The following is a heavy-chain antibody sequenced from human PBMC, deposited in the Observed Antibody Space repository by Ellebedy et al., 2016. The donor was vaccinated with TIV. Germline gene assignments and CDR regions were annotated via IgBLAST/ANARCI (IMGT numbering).Heavy chain of an antibody. CDR2: ISSSGSSYYNPST. D-gene: IGHD3-10*01. Sequence: SETLSLXCNVSGASVSSVNYYWSWIRQPPGKGLEWIGTISSSGSSYYNPSTYYNPSLKSRATISEDTFRNQFSLKLSSVTAADTAVYYCARVEIKDFTGSGTYPMAPYYFDFWGQGALVTVSS. CDR3: ARVEIKDFTGSGTYPMAPYYFDF. J-gene: IGHJ4*02. V-gene: IGHV4-39*07. CDR1: GASVSSVNYY.